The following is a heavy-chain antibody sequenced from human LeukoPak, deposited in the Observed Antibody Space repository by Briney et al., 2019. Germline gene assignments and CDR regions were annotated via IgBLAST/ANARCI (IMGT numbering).Heavy chain of an antibody. Sequence: PGGSLRLSCAASGFTFSSYEMNWVRQAPGKGLEWVSYISASGSAMYYADSVKGRFTISRDNAKNSLYLQMNSLRAEDTAVYYCASGAQSDYWGQGTLVTVSS. V-gene: IGHV3-48*03. CDR1: GFTFSSYE. CDR2: ISASGSAM. D-gene: IGHD1-26*01. J-gene: IGHJ4*02. CDR3: ASGAQSDY.